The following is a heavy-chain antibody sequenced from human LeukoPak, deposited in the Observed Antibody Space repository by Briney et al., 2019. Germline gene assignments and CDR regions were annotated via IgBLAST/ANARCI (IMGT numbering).Heavy chain of an antibody. V-gene: IGHV1-2*02. CDR2: INPNSGGT. D-gene: IGHD3-22*01. J-gene: IGHJ4*02. CDR1: GYTFTGYY. CDR3: ARQGLYYDSSGHELKYFDY. Sequence: ASVKVSCKASGYTFTGYYMHWVRQAPGQGLEWMGWINPNSGGTNYAQKFQGRVTMTRDTSISTAYMELSRLRSDDTAVYYCARQGLYYDSSGHELKYFDYWGQGTLVTVSS.